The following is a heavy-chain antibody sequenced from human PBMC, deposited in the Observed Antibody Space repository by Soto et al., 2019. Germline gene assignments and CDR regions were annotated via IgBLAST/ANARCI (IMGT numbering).Heavy chain of an antibody. CDR2: IIPILGIA. CDR3: ARGYCSSTSCFDY. J-gene: IGHJ4*02. D-gene: IGHD2-2*01. CDR1: GGTFSSYT. Sequence: QVQLVQSGAEVKKPGSSVKVSCKASGGTFSSYTISWVRQAPGQGLEWMGRIIPILGIANYAQKFQGRVTITADKSTSTAYMELSSLRSEDTAVYYCARGYCSSTSCFDYWGQGTLVTVSS. V-gene: IGHV1-69*02.